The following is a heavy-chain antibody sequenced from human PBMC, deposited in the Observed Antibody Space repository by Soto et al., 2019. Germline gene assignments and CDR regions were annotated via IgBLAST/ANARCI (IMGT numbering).Heavy chain of an antibody. D-gene: IGHD1-26*01. CDR3: ARDSGTDYFDY. Sequence: PGGSLRLSCAASGFTFSSYGMHWVRQAPGKGLEWVAVIWYDGSNRYYADSVKGRFTISRDNSKNTLYLKMNSLRAEDTAVYYCARDSGTDYFDYWGQGTLVTVSS. CDR2: IWYDGSNR. CDR1: GFTFSSYG. V-gene: IGHV3-33*01. J-gene: IGHJ4*02.